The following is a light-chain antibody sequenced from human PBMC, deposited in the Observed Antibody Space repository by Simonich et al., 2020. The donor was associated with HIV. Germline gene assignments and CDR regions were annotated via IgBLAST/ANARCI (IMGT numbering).Light chain of an antibody. Sequence: IQLTQSPSFLSASVGDRVTITCRASQGISNYLAWYQQNPGKAPNLLIYAASTLQRGVPSRFSGSGSGTDFTLTISSLQPEDYATYYCQQSYSTPWTFGQGTKVEIK. CDR1: QGISNY. V-gene: IGKV1-39*01. CDR3: QQSYSTPWT. CDR2: AAS. J-gene: IGKJ1*01.